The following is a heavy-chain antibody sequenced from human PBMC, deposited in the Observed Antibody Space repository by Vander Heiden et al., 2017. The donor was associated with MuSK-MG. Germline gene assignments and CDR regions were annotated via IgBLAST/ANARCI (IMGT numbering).Heavy chain of an antibody. D-gene: IGHD3-10*01. J-gene: IGHJ4*02. CDR2: IYWDDDK. CDR3: AHSGTYYGSGSYYMGGFFDY. Sequence: QITLKESGPTLVKPTQTLTLTCTFSGFSLSTSGVGVGWIRQPPGKALEWLALIYWDDDKRYSPSLKSRLTITKDTSKNQVVLTMTNMDPVDTATYYCAHSGTYYGSGSYYMGGFFDYLGQGTLVTVSS. V-gene: IGHV2-5*02. CDR1: GFSLSTSGVG.